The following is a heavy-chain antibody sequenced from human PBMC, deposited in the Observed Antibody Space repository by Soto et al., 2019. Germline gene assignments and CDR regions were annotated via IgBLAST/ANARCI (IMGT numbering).Heavy chain of an antibody. CDR3: ACNYYDFWSGYYSVGYFDY. D-gene: IGHD3-3*01. V-gene: IGHV4-34*01. J-gene: IGHJ4*02. Sequence: SETLSLTCAVYGGSFSGHYWTWIRQPPGKGPEWVGEITRSGNTNYNPSLKSRVTISVDTSKNQFSLKLSSVTAADTAVYYCACNYYDFWSGYYSVGYFDYWAQGTPVTSPQ. CDR2: ITRSGNT. CDR1: GGSFSGHY.